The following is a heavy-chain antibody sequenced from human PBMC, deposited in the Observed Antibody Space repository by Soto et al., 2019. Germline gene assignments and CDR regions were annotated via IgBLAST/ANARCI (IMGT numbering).Heavy chain of an antibody. D-gene: IGHD3-3*01. CDR2: IYYSGST. V-gene: IGHV4-59*01. J-gene: IGHJ6*02. Sequence: SETLSLTCTVSGGSISSYYWSWIRQPPGKGLEWTGYIYYSGSTNYNPSLKSRVTISVDTSKNQFSLKLSSVTAADTAVYYCARDSPNYDFWSGYGPLHYYGMDVWGQGTTVTVSS. CDR1: GGSISSYY. CDR3: ARDSPNYDFWSGYGPLHYYGMDV.